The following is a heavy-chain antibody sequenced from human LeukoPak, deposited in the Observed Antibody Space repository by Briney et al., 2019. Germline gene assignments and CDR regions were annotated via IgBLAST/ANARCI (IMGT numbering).Heavy chain of an antibody. Sequence: SETLSLTCAVYGGSFSGYYWSWIRQPPGKGLEWIGEINHSGSTNYNPSLKSRVTISVDTSKNQFSLKLSSVTAADTAVYYCARDLAGGEDYFDYWGQGTLVTVSS. D-gene: IGHD3-16*01. CDR3: ARDLAGGEDYFDY. CDR2: INHSGST. J-gene: IGHJ4*02. CDR1: GGSFSGYY. V-gene: IGHV4-34*01.